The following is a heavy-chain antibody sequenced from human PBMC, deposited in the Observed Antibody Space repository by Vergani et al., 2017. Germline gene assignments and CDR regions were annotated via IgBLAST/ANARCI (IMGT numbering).Heavy chain of an antibody. D-gene: IGHD2-2*01. CDR3: ARLLGDCSSTSCYAGGYYYGMDV. V-gene: IGHV3-21*01. CDR1: GFTFSSYS. CDR2: ISSSSSYI. J-gene: IGHJ6*02. Sequence: EVQLVESGGGLVKPGGSLRLSCAASGFTFSSYSMNWVRQAPGKGLEWVSSISSSSSYIYYADSVKGRFTISRDNAKNSLYLQMNSLRAEDTAVYYCARLLGDCSSTSCYAGGYYYGMDVWGQGTTVTVSS.